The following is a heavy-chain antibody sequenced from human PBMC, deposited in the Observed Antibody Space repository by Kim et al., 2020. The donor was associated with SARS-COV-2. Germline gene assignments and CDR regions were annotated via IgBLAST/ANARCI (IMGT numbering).Heavy chain of an antibody. CDR3: AKLPEERRVWFDP. CDR1: GFTFNNYA. Sequence: GGSLRLSCAASGFTFNNYAMTWVRQAPGKGLEWVSTISGSGGKIYYADSVKGRFTISRDNSKNTLYLHMNSLRAEDTAVYYCAKLPEERRVWFDPWGQGT. J-gene: IGHJ5*02. V-gene: IGHV3-23*01. CDR2: ISGSGGKI. D-gene: IGHD1-1*01.